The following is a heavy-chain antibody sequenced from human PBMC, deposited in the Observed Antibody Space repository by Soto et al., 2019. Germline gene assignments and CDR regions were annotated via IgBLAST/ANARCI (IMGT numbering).Heavy chain of an antibody. Sequence: GESLKISCKGSGYRFTNYWIGWVRQMPGKGLEWMGIIYPGDSDTRYSPSFQGQVTISADKSISTAYLQWSSLKASDTAIYYCARLNVGSQARWFDPWGQGTLVTVSS. CDR3: ARLNVGSQARWFDP. CDR1: GYRFTNYW. CDR2: IYPGDSDT. D-gene: IGHD6-6*01. J-gene: IGHJ5*02. V-gene: IGHV5-51*01.